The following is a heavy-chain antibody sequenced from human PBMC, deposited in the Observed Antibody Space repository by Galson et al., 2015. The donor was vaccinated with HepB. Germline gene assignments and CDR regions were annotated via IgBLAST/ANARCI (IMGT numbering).Heavy chain of an antibody. J-gene: IGHJ5*02. Sequence: SVKVSCKASGYTFTSYGISWVRQAPGQGLEWMGWISAYNGNTNYAQKLQGRVTVTTDTSTSTAYMELRSLRSNDTAVYYCARSRVVNWFDPWGQGTLVTVSS. V-gene: IGHV1-18*01. CDR2: ISAYNGNT. D-gene: IGHD5-24*01. CDR1: GYTFTSYG. CDR3: ARSRVVNWFDP.